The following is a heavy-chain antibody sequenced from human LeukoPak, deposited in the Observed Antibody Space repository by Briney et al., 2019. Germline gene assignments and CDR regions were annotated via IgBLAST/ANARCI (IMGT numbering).Heavy chain of an antibody. Sequence: PSETLSLTCTVSGASVSSGSYFWSWIRQPPGKGLEWIGEINHSGSTNYNPSLKSRVTISVDTSKNQFSLKLSSVTAADTAVYYCARGQTIVGATGDFWGQGTLVTVSS. CDR2: INHSGST. CDR3: ARGQTIVGATGDF. D-gene: IGHD1-26*01. CDR1: GASVSSGSYF. V-gene: IGHV4-61*01. J-gene: IGHJ4*02.